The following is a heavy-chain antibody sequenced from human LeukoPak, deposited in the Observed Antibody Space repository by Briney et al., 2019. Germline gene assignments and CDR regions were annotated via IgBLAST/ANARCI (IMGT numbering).Heavy chain of an antibody. V-gene: IGHV3-23*01. Sequence: GGSLRLSCAASGFTVSSYAMSWVRQAPGKGLEWISAISGSGGSKYYADSVKGRFTISRDTSTNTLYLQLNSLRVDDTAVYFCAKEWRFSSSWYQYYSDYWGQGTLVTVSS. J-gene: IGHJ4*02. CDR2: ISGSGGSK. CDR1: GFTVSSYA. CDR3: AKEWRFSSSWYQYYSDY. D-gene: IGHD6-13*01.